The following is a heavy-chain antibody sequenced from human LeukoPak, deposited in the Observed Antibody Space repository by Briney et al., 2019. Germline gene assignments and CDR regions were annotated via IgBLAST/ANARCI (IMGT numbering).Heavy chain of an antibody. V-gene: IGHV1-18*01. CDR2: ISAYNGNT. CDR3: GRAKKGLLWLGELFGWFDP. CDR1: GYTFTSYG. Sequence: ASVKVSCKASGYTFTSYGISWVRQAPGQGLEWMGWISAYNGNTNYAQKLQGRVTMTTDTSTSTAYMELRSLRSDDTAVYYCGRAKKGLLWLGELFGWFDPWGKEPLVTVP. J-gene: IGHJ5*02. D-gene: IGHD3-10*01.